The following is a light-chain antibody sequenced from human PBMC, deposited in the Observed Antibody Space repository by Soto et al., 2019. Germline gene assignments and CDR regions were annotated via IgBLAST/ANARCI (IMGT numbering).Light chain of an antibody. J-gene: IGKJ4*01. Sequence: EIVLTQSPGTLSLSPGGRATLSCRASQSVSSSYLAWYQQKPGQAPRLLIYGTSSRATGIPDRFSGSGSGTDFTLTISSLEPEDFAVYYCQQRSNWPLTFGGGTKVDIK. CDR3: QQRSNWPLT. CDR2: GTS. V-gene: IGKV3D-20*02. CDR1: QSVSSSY.